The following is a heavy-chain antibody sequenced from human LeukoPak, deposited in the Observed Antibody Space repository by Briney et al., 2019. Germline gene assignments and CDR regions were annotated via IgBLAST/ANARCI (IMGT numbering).Heavy chain of an antibody. D-gene: IGHD6-13*01. V-gene: IGHV3-43*01. CDR2: ISWDGGST. Sequence: GGSLRLSCAASGFTFDDYTMHWVRQAPGKGLEWVSLISWDGGSTYYADSVKGRFTISRDNAKNSLYLQMNSLRAEDTAVYYCARDMIAAAGVNDYWGQGTLVTVSS. CDR1: GFTFDDYT. CDR3: ARDMIAAAGVNDY. J-gene: IGHJ4*02.